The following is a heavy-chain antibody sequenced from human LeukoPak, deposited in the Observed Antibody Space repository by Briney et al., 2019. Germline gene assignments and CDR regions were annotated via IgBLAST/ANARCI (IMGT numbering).Heavy chain of an antibody. CDR2: ISDSGGST. D-gene: IGHD3-3*01. CDR3: AKGPRMIRMAIFGVVMGGAFDI. CDR1: GFTFSSDA. V-gene: IGHV3-23*01. Sequence: GGSLRLSCAASGFTFSSDAMSWVRQAPGKGLEWVCTISDSGGSTYYADSVKGRFTISRDNSKNTLFLQMNSLRAEDTAVYYCAKGPRMIRMAIFGVVMGGAFDIWGQGTMVTASS. J-gene: IGHJ3*02.